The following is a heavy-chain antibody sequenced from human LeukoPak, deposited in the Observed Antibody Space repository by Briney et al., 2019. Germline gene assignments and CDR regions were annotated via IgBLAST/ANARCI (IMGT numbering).Heavy chain of an antibody. CDR3: AKVPGHYYYYMDV. D-gene: IGHD2-8*02. Sequence: GGSLRLSYAASGFTLSSYGMHWVRQAPGKGLEWVAFIRYDGSNKYYADSVKGRFTISRDNSKNTLYLQMNSLRAEDTAVYYCAKVPGHYYYYMDVWGKGTTVTISS. CDR2: IRYDGSNK. V-gene: IGHV3-30*02. CDR1: GFTLSSYG. J-gene: IGHJ6*03.